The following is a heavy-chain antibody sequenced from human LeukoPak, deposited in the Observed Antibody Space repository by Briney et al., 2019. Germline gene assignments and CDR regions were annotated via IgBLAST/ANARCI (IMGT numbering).Heavy chain of an antibody. CDR2: IYYSGST. CDR3: ARGGTYYYDFDY. V-gene: IGHV4-61*05. J-gene: IGHJ4*02. CDR1: GGSISSSSYY. D-gene: IGHD3-10*01. Sequence: SETLSLTCTVSGGSISSSSYYWGWIRQPPGKGLEWIGYIYYSGSTNYNPSLKSRVTISVDTSKNQFSLKLTSVTAADTAVYYCARGGTYYYDFDYWGQGTLVTVSS.